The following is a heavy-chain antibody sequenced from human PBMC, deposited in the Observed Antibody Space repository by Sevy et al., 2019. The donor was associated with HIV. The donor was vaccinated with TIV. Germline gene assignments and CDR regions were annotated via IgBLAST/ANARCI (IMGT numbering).Heavy chain of an antibody. Sequence: ASVKVSCKASGDTFSTYGLSWVRQAPGQGLEWMGGIIPIFGTPNNAQKFQGRVTITADESASTAYMELSSLRSEDTALYYCAREGGVATTGDHDAFDIWGHGTLVTVSS. J-gene: IGHJ3*02. CDR2: IIPIFGTP. CDR3: AREGGVATTGDHDAFDI. V-gene: IGHV1-69*13. CDR1: GDTFSTYG. D-gene: IGHD7-27*01.